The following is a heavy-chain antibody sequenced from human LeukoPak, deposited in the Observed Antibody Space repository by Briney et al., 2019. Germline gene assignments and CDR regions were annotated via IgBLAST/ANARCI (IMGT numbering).Heavy chain of an antibody. CDR2: IYSGGST. CDR3: AREGIAVAGVDY. D-gene: IGHD6-19*01. Sequence: GGSLRLSCAASGFTSSGNYMSWVRQAPGKGLRWVSVIYSGGSTYYADSVKGRFTISRDNSKNTLYLQMNSLRAEDTAVYYCAREGIAVAGVDYWGQGTLVTVSS. CDR1: GFTSSGNY. V-gene: IGHV3-66*01. J-gene: IGHJ4*02.